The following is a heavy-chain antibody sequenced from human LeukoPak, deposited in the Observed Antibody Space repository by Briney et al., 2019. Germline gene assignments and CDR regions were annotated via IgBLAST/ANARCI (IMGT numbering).Heavy chain of an antibody. CDR1: GFSFSSFA. V-gene: IGHV3-30-3*01. Sequence: PGGSLRLSCAASGFSFSSFAMHWVRQAPGKGLEWVAVISHHGSNKYSADSVKGRFTVSRDNSKNTLYLQMDSLRAEDTAVYYCARKYCSGGSCYADYWGQGTLVIVSS. CDR3: ARKYCSGGSCYADY. J-gene: IGHJ4*02. D-gene: IGHD2-15*01. CDR2: ISHHGSNK.